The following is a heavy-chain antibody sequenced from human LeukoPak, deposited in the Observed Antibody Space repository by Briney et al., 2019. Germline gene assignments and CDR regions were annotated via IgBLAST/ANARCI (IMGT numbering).Heavy chain of an antibody. D-gene: IGHD3-9*01. Sequence: GGSLRLSCAASGFTFSSYSMNWVRQAPGKGLERVSSISSSSSYIYYADSVKGRFTISRDNAKNSLYLQMNSLRAEDTAVYYCARDWDYDILTGLYKEGGFDYWGQGTLVTVSS. J-gene: IGHJ4*02. CDR2: ISSSSSYI. CDR1: GFTFSSYS. CDR3: ARDWDYDILTGLYKEGGFDY. V-gene: IGHV3-21*01.